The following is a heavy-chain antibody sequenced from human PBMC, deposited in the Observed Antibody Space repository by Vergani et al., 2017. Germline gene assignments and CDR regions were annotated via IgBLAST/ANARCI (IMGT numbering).Heavy chain of an antibody. CDR2: LSASDRRT. CDR1: GFTFIMHA. V-gene: IGHV3-23*01. J-gene: IGHJ3*02. CDR3: AKVGRSEVASTFGAFDI. Sequence: EVQLLESGGDLVQPGGSLRLPCAASGFTFIMHAMSWVRQAPGKGLEWVSTLSASDRRTHYADSVKGRFTISRDNSKNTLFLHMNSLRPEDTAVYYCAKVGRSEVASTFGAFDIWGQGTMVTVSS. D-gene: IGHD6-19*01.